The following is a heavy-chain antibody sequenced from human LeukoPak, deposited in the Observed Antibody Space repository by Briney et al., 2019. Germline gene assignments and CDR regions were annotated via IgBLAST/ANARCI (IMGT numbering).Heavy chain of an antibody. CDR1: GFTFSIYC. V-gene: IGHV3-7*04. D-gene: IGHD1-14*01. CDR3: TRDEPVVGPPNHLFDS. J-gene: IGHJ5*01. Sequence: GGSETLACEASGFTFSIYCMSWVRQAPGKGLEWVGHIKADGGQTNYLDSVRGRFTISRDTAKNSLYLEMNTVRAEDTAVYYCTRDEPVVGPPNHLFDSRARGTLVAVSS. CDR2: IKADGGQT.